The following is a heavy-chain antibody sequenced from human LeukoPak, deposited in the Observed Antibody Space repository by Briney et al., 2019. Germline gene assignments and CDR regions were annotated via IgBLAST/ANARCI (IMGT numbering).Heavy chain of an antibody. Sequence: SETLSLTCTVSGGSISSYYWSWIRQPAGKGLGWIGRIYTGGSTNYNPSLRSRVTMSVDTSKNQFSLKLSSVTAADTAVYYCARDYYDTSGLPTKYCFDYWGQGTLVTVSS. D-gene: IGHD3-22*01. V-gene: IGHV4-4*07. J-gene: IGHJ4*02. CDR3: ARDYYDTSGLPTKYCFDY. CDR2: IYTGGST. CDR1: GGSISSYY.